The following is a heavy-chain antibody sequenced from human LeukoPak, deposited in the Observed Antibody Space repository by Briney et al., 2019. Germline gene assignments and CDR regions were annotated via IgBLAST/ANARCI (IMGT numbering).Heavy chain of an antibody. CDR1: GFTFSSYA. CDR2: ISYDGSNK. V-gene: IGHV3-30-3*01. J-gene: IGHJ4*02. CDR3: ARDEGYYFDY. Sequence: PGRSLRLSCAASGFTFSSYAMHWVRQAPGKGLEWVAVISYDGSNKYYADPVKGRFTISRDNSKNTLYLQMNSLRAEDTAVYYCARDEGYYFDYWGQGTLVTVSS.